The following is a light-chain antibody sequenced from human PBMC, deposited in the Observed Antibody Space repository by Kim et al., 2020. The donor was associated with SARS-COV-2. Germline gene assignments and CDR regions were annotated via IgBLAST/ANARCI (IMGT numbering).Light chain of an antibody. J-gene: IGKJ2*01. Sequence: SVSPGERATLSGRASQSVSSNLAWYQQKPGQAPRLLIYGASTRATGIPARFSGSGSGTEFTLTISSLQSEDFAVYYCQQYNNWRYTFGQGTKLEI. CDR2: GAS. CDR3: QQYNNWRYT. V-gene: IGKV3-15*01. CDR1: QSVSSN.